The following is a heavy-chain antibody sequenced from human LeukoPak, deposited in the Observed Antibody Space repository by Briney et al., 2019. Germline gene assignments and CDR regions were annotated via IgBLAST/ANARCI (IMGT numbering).Heavy chain of an antibody. CDR3: ARSLHYYYYYMDV. V-gene: IGHV4-38-2*02. CDR2: IYHSGST. CDR1: GYSISSGYY. J-gene: IGHJ6*03. Sequence: SETLSLTCTVSGYSISSGYYWCWIRQPPGKELEWIGTIYHSGSTYYNPSLKSRVTISVDTSKNQFSLKMSSVTAADTAVYYCARSLHYYYYYMDVWGKGTTVTVSS.